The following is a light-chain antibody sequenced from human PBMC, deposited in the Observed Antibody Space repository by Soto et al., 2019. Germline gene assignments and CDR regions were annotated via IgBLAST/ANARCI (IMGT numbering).Light chain of an antibody. CDR1: QSLLYSPRNRSY. Sequence: DIVLTQSPDSLAASLGERATINCKSSQSLLYSPRNRSYLGWFQQKQGQPPKLLIYWASSREPGVPSRFSGSVSGTEFSLTISSLQAGDSAIYYCQQSFTTPWTFGQGTKVDIK. J-gene: IGKJ1*01. CDR2: WAS. V-gene: IGKV4-1*01. CDR3: QQSFTTPWT.